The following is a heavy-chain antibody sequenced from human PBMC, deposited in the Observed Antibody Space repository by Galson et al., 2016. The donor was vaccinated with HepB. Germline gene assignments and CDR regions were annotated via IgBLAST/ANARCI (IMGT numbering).Heavy chain of an antibody. CDR2: ISGRGGST. D-gene: IGHD4-17*01. CDR1: GFTFSSFA. J-gene: IGHJ4*02. Sequence: SLRLSCAASGFTFSSFAMSWVRQAPGKGLEWVSAISGRGGSTYYADSVKGRFTISRDNSKNTRYLQMNSLRAEDTAVYYCARGNYGDPFDYWGQGTRVTVSS. CDR3: ARGNYGDPFDY. V-gene: IGHV3-23*01.